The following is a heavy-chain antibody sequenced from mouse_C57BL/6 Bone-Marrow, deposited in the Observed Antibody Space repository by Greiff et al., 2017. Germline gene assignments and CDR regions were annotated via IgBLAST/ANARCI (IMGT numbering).Heavy chain of an antibody. CDR1: GFTFSSYG. CDR3: ARRPPYGGFAY. J-gene: IGHJ3*01. D-gene: IGHD1-1*02. Sequence: EVHLVESGGDLVKPGGSLKLSCAASGFTFSSYGMSWVRQTPDKRLEWVATISSGGSYTYYPDSVKGRFTISRDNAKNTLYLQMSSLKSEDTAMYYFARRPPYGGFAYWGQGTLVTVSA. CDR2: ISSGGSYT. V-gene: IGHV5-6*01.